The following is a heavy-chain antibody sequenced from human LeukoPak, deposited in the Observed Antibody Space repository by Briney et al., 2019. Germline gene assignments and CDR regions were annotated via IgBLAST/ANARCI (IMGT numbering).Heavy chain of an antibody. CDR3: ARAPFGVVITPFDY. D-gene: IGHD3-3*01. J-gene: IGHJ4*02. CDR1: GGTFSSYA. CDR2: IIPIFGTA. V-gene: IGHV1-69*05. Sequence: ASVKVSCKASGGTFSSYAISWVRQAPGQGLGWMGGIIPIFGTANYAQKFQGRVTITTDESTSTAYMELSSLRSEDTAVYYCARAPFGVVITPFDYWGQGTLVTVSS.